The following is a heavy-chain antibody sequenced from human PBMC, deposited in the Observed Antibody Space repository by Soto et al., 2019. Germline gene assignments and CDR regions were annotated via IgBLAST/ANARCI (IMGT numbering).Heavy chain of an antibody. V-gene: IGHV1-8*01. CDR2: MNPNSGNT. J-gene: IGHJ5*02. Sequence: QVQLVPSGAEVKKPGASVKVSCKASGYTFTSYDINWVRQATGQGLEYLGWMNPNSGNTAYVQKFQGRVTMTWDTSITTAYMELSSLRSEDTAVYFCARGTKYSAYSRWFDPWGQATLVTVSS. CDR1: GYTFTSYD. CDR3: ARGTKYSAYSRWFDP. D-gene: IGHD2-15*01.